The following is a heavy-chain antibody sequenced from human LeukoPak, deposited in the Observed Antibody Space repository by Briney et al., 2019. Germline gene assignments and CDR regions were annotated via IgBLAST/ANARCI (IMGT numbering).Heavy chain of an antibody. CDR2: ISVRSNYR. CDR3: VRLRRNSDRSGYYYYYDC. Sequence: VGSLTLSCAASGYTFSDFSVNWVRQAPGKGLEWVSSISVRSNYRYYADSVRGRFTISRDDARDSLFLQMNSLRAEDTAVYFCVRLRRNSDRSGYYYYYDCWGQGTLVTVSS. V-gene: IGHV3-21*01. D-gene: IGHD3-22*01. CDR1: GYTFSDFS. J-gene: IGHJ4*02.